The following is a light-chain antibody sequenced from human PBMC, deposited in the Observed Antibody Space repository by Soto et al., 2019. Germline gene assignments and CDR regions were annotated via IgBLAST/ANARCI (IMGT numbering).Light chain of an antibody. CDR2: EVS. V-gene: IGLV2-8*01. Sequence: QAVVTQPPSASGSPGQSVTSSCTGTSSDVGGYNYVSWYQQHPGKAPKLMIYEVSKRPSGVPDRFSGSKSGNTASLTVSGLQAEDEADYYCSSYAGSNPLFGGGTQLTVL. CDR1: SSDVGGYNY. J-gene: IGLJ7*01. CDR3: SSYAGSNPL.